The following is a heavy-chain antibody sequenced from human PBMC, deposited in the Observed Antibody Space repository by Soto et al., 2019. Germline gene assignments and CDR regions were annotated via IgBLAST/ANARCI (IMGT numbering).Heavy chain of an antibody. Sequence: QVQLVQSGAEVKKPGASVKVSCKASGYTFTSYGISWVRQAPGQGLEWMGWISAYNGNTNYAQKLQGRVTMTTDTSPSTAYMELSRLRSDDTAVYYCARLGGYCSGGSCYPVPVWDYWGQGTLVTVSS. D-gene: IGHD2-15*01. CDR3: ARLGGYCSGGSCYPVPVWDY. CDR2: ISAYNGNT. CDR1: GYTFTSYG. J-gene: IGHJ4*02. V-gene: IGHV1-18*01.